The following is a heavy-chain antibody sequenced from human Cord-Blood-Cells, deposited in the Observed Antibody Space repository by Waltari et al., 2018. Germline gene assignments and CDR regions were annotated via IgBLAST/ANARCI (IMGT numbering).Heavy chain of an antibody. D-gene: IGHD3-9*01. CDR3: ATYSRYFDWLCWFDP. V-gene: IGHV1-24*01. Sequence: QVQLVQSGAEVKKPGASVKVSCKVSGYTLTELSMHWVRQAPGKGLEWMGGFDPEDGETIYAQKCQGRVTMTEETSTDTAYMELSSLRSEDTAVYYCATYSRYFDWLCWFDPWGQGTLVTVSS. CDR1: GYTLTELS. J-gene: IGHJ5*02. CDR2: FDPEDGET.